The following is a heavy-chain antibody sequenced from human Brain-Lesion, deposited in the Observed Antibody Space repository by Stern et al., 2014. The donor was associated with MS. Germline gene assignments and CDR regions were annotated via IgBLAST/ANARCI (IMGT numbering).Heavy chain of an antibody. V-gene: IGHV4-61*02. Sequence: VQLVESGPGLVKPSQALSLTCTVSGGSISSGSYSWTWIRQSAGKGLEWIGRIYTSGSTNYNFSFKSRTTISSDTAKNQLSLKLPSVTAADTAVYYCARGTAMIFGANGLDVWGQGTTVTVSS. CDR3: ARGTAMIFGANGLDV. CDR1: GGSISSGSYS. D-gene: IGHD3/OR15-3a*01. J-gene: IGHJ6*02. CDR2: IYTSGST.